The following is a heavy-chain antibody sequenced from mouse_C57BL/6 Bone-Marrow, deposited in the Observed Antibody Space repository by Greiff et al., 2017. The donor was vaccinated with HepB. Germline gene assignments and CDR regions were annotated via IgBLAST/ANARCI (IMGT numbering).Heavy chain of an antibody. Sequence: EVKLMESGPGLVKPSQSLSLTCSVTGYSITSGYYWNWIRQFPGNKLEWMGYISYDGSNNYNPSLKNRISITRDTSKNQFFLKLNSVTTEDTATYYCARDGYYVYWGQGTTLTVSS. CDR1: GYSITSGYY. J-gene: IGHJ2*01. D-gene: IGHD2-3*01. V-gene: IGHV3-6*01. CDR3: ARDGYYVY. CDR2: ISYDGSN.